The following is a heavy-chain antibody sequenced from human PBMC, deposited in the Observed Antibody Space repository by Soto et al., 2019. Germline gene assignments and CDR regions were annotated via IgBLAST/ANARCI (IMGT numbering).Heavy chain of an antibody. D-gene: IGHD1-26*01. CDR1: QFTFSRYW. CDR2: INSDGSRT. CDR3: VRVATGSYDWFDP. Sequence: EVQLVESGGGLVQPGGSLRLSCAASQFTFSRYWMHWVRQAPGKGLMRVSRINSDGSRTTYADSVKGRFTISRDNAKNTLFLQMNSLRAEDSAVYYCVRVATGSYDWFDPWGQGTLVTVSS. J-gene: IGHJ5*02. V-gene: IGHV3-74*03.